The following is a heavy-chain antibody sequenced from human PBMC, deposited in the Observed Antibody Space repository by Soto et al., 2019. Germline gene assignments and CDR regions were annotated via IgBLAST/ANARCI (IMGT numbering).Heavy chain of an antibody. V-gene: IGHV4-59*01. CDR1: GGSMSTYY. CDR3: ARVGDKSPRYLEGYCFDP. CDR2: IHYSGSI. D-gene: IGHD3-3*01. J-gene: IGHJ5*02. Sequence: QVQLQESGPGLVNPSETLSLICTVSGGSMSTYYLSWIRQPPGKGLEWLGYIHYSGSINYNPALKSLVAVSVDTSKSQFGLRLHSLTDADTAVSYCARVGDKSPRYLEGYCFDPWGRGTLVTVSS.